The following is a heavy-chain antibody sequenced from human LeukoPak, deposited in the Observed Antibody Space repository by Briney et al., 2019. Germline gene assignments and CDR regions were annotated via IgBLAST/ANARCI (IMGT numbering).Heavy chain of an antibody. CDR2: FSWNSGSI. J-gene: IGHJ4*02. CDR1: GFTFSRNG. Sequence: PGGSLRLSCAASGFTFSRNGMTWVRQAPGKGLEWVSGFSWNSGSIGYADSVKGRFTISRDNAKNSLYLQMNSLRAEDTALYYCASGVPGYGDLPRYFDYWGQGTLVTVSS. V-gene: IGHV3-20*04. CDR3: ASGVPGYGDLPRYFDY. D-gene: IGHD4-17*01.